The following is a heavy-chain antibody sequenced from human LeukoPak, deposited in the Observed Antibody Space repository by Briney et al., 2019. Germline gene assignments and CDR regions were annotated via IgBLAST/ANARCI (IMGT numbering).Heavy chain of an antibody. Sequence: GRSLRLSRAASGFTFSSYGMHWVRQAPGKGLEWVAVISYDGSNKYYADSVKGRFTISRDNSKNTLYLQMNSLRAEDTAVYYCAKRSLYYYYGMDVWGQGTTVTVSS. CDR3: AKRSLYYYYGMDV. V-gene: IGHV3-30*18. CDR2: ISYDGSNK. D-gene: IGHD2/OR15-2a*01. CDR1: GFTFSSYG. J-gene: IGHJ6*02.